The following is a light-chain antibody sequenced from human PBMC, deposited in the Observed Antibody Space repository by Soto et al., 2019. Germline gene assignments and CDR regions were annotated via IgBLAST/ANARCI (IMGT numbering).Light chain of an antibody. CDR2: DAS. Sequence: DIQMTQSPSSLSASVGDRVTITCQASHDIISFLNWYQHKPGRAPKLLIYDASILEAGVPTRFSGSGSGTHFTFTISSLQPEDVATYYCQHCDYLPIFGPGTTVDFK. V-gene: IGKV1-33*01. CDR3: QHCDYLPI. CDR1: HDIISF. J-gene: IGKJ3*01.